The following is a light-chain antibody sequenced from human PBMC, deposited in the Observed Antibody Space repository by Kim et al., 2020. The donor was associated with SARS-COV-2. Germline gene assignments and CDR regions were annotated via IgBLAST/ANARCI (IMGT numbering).Light chain of an antibody. Sequence: VGDTITISCRASQAIRSDLGWFQQKPGKAPKLLIYAASSLQTGVPSRFSGSGSGTDFTLTISSLQPEDFATYYCLQDYNYPWTFGQGTKVDIK. CDR1: QAIRSD. V-gene: IGKV1-6*01. J-gene: IGKJ1*01. CDR2: AAS. CDR3: LQDYNYPWT.